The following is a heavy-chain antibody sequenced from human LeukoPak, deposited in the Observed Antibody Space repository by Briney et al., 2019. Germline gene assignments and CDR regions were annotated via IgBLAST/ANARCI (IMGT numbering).Heavy chain of an antibody. CDR3: ARGPNSNWSGLDF. V-gene: IGHV3-7*01. D-gene: IGHD6-6*01. CDR1: GFSFGLYW. J-gene: IGHJ4*02. CDR2: INQDGDEK. Sequence: TGGSLRLSCEASGFSFGLYWMSWVRQAPGKGLEWVANINQDGDEKSYVDSVKGRFTVSRDNAKNTLYLQVNNLRAEDTAVYYCARGPNSNWSGLDFWGQGTLLTVSS.